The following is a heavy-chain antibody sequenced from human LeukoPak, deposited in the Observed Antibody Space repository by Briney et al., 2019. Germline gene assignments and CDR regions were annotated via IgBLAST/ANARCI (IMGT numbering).Heavy chain of an antibody. D-gene: IGHD1-14*01. J-gene: IGHJ6*02. CDR1: GGSFSGYY. V-gene: IGHV4-34*01. Sequence: PSETLSLTCAVYGGSFSGYYWSWIRQPPGKGLEWIEEINHSGSTNYNPSLKSRVTISVDTSKNQFSLKLSSVTAADTAVYYCASWIGSVWGQGTTVTVSS. CDR3: ASWIGSV. CDR2: INHSGST.